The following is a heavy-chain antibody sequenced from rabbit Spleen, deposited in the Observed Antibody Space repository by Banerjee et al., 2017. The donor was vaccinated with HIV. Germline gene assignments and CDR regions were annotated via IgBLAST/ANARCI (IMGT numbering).Heavy chain of an antibody. CDR1: GFSLSDTDF. CDR2: IYTGISGNT. V-gene: IGHV1S40*01. J-gene: IGHJ3*01. CDR3: AREDVGGSVSL. D-gene: IGHD1-1*01. Sequence: QELVESGGDLVKPGASLTLTCTASGFSLSDTDFIYWVRQAPGKGLEWIASIYTGISGNTYYANWAKGRFTISKTSSTTVTLQMTTMTAADTATYFCAREDVGGSVSLWGQGTLVTVS.